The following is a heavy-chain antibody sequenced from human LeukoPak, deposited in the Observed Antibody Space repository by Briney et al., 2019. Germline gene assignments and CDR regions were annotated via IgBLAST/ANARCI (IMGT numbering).Heavy chain of an antibody. D-gene: IGHD2-2*01. J-gene: IGHJ4*02. V-gene: IGHV3-21*01. CDR3: ARAPVYCSSTSCYSPSGFDY. Sequence: GGSLRLSCAASGFTFSSYSMNWVRQAPGKGLEWVSSISSSSSYIYCADSVKGRFTIPRDNAKNSLYLQMNSLRAEDTAVYYCARAPVYCSSTSCYSPSGFDYWGQGTLVTVSS. CDR2: ISSSSSYI. CDR1: GFTFSSYS.